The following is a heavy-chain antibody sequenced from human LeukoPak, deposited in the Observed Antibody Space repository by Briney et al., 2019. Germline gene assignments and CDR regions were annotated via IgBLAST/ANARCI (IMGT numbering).Heavy chain of an antibody. Sequence: SETLSLTCAVYGGSFSGYYWSWIRQPPGKGLEWIGEINHSGSTNYNPSLKSRVTISVDTSKNQFSLKLSSVTAADTAVYYCARGERWLQFGAFDIWGQGTMVTVSS. J-gene: IGHJ3*02. CDR3: ARGERWLQFGAFDI. CDR2: INHSGST. V-gene: IGHV4-34*01. CDR1: GGSFSGYY. D-gene: IGHD5-24*01.